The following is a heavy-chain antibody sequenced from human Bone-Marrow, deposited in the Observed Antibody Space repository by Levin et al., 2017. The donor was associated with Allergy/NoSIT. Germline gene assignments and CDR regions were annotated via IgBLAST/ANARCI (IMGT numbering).Heavy chain of an antibody. J-gene: IGHJ6*02. CDR2: ISYDGSNK. V-gene: IGHV3-30*18. CDR1: GFTFSSYG. D-gene: IGHD3-10*01. CDR3: AKDLKYYYGSGSYYRPYYYGMDV. Sequence: GESLKISCAASGFTFSSYGMHWVRQAPGKGLEWVAVISYDGSNKYYADSVKGRFTISRDNSKNTLYLQMNSLRAEDTAVYYCAKDLKYYYGSGSYYRPYYYGMDVWGQGTTVTVSS.